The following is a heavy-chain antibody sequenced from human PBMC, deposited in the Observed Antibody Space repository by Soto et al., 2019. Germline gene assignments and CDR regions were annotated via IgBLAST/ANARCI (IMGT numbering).Heavy chain of an antibody. CDR2: ISGSGGST. CDR3: ANQVQDDMDV. V-gene: IGHV3-23*01. J-gene: IGHJ6*03. Sequence: GGSLRLSCAASGFTFSSYAMSWVRQAPGKGLELVSAISGSGGSTYYADSVKGRFTISRDNSKNTLYLQMNSLRAEDTAVYYCANQVQDDMDVWGKGTTVTVSS. CDR1: GFTFSSYA.